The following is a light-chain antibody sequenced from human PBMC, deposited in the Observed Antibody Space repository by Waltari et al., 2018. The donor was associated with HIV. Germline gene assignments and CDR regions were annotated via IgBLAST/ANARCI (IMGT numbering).Light chain of an antibody. Sequence: DIQMTQSPSPRPASVGASAGITCRASQTVTNKVNWYQQKPGKAPEVLIYDASTLQSGVPSRFRGGGSGTDFTLTITSLQPDDFATYFCQQSYRSPLTFGPGTKVDVK. J-gene: IGKJ3*01. CDR1: QTVTNK. CDR2: DAS. CDR3: QQSYRSPLT. V-gene: IGKV1-39*01.